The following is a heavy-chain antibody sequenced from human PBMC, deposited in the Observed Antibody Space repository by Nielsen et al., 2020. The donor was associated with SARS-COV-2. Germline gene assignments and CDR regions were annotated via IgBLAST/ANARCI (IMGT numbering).Heavy chain of an antibody. CDR3: ARETPYYGDWVLYFDY. D-gene: IGHD4-17*01. CDR2: ISSSSSYT. V-gene: IGHV3-11*05. Sequence: GGSLRLSCAASGFTFSDYYMSWIRQAPGKGLEWVSYISSSSSYTNYADSVKGRFTISRDNVKNSLYLQMNSLRAEDTAVYYCARETPYYGDWVLYFDYWGQGTLVTVSS. CDR1: GFTFSDYY. J-gene: IGHJ4*02.